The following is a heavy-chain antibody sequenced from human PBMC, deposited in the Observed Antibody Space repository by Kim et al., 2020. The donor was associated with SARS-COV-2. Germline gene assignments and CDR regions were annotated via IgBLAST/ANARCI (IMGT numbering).Heavy chain of an antibody. CDR2: INSDGSST. V-gene: IGHV3-74*01. CDR1: GFTFSSYW. Sequence: GGSLRLSCAASGFTFSSYWMHWVRQAPGKGLVWVSRINSDGSSTSYADSVKGRFTISRDNAKNTLYLQMNSLRAEDTAVYYCATVGYYADAFDIWGQGTMVTVSS. D-gene: IGHD3-10*01. J-gene: IGHJ3*02. CDR3: ATVGYYADAFDI.